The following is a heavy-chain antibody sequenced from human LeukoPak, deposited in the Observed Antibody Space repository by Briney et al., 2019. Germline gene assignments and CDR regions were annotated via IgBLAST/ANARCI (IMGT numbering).Heavy chain of an antibody. Sequence: GGSLRLSCAASGFTFSSYPMHWDRQAPGKGLEWVAVILYDGSNIYYADSVKGRFTISRDNSKSTLYLQMNSLRPEDTAVYYCARDAMRRRHYYYMDVWGKGTTVTVSS. V-gene: IGHV3-30*01. J-gene: IGHJ6*03. CDR2: ILYDGSNI. CDR1: GFTFSSYP. CDR3: ARDAMRRRHYYYMDV.